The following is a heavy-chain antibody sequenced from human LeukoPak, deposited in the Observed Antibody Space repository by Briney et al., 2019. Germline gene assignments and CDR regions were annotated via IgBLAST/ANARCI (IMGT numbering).Heavy chain of an antibody. J-gene: IGHJ4*02. CDR1: GLTLSNYA. Sequence: PGGSLRLSCAASGLTLSNYAMSWVRQAPGKGLEWVSGISGSTTTYYADSVKGRFTISRDNSKNMLYLQMNSLRADDTALSYSTKGKQVRRGYPPDSSGQGNLVTVSS. D-gene: IGHD3-10*01. CDR3: TKGKQVRRGYPPDS. CDR2: ISGSTTT. V-gene: IGHV3-23*01.